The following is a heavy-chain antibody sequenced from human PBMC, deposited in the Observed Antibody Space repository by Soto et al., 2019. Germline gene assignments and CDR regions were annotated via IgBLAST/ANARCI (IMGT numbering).Heavy chain of an antibody. Sequence: GASVKVSCKASGYTFTSYYMHWVLQAPGQGLEWMGIINPSGGSTSYAQKFQGRVTMTRDTSTSTVYMELSSLRSEDTAVYYCARDSSALNYGDLLTYYFDYWGQGTLVTVSS. CDR1: GYTFTSYY. CDR3: ARDSSALNYGDLLTYYFDY. J-gene: IGHJ4*02. V-gene: IGHV1-46*03. CDR2: INPSGGST. D-gene: IGHD4-17*01.